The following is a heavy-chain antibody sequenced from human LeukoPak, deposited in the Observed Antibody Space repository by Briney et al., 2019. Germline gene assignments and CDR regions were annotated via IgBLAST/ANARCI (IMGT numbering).Heavy chain of an antibody. Sequence: ASVKVSCKASGYTFTGHYMHWVRQAPGQGLEWMGWINPNSGGTNYAQKFQGRVTMTRDTSISTAYMELSRLRSDDTAVYYCARGQRERAAATLKPIDYWGQGTLVTVSS. D-gene: IGHD6-13*01. V-gene: IGHV1-2*02. CDR1: GYTFTGHY. J-gene: IGHJ4*02. CDR3: ARGQRERAAATLKPIDY. CDR2: INPNSGGT.